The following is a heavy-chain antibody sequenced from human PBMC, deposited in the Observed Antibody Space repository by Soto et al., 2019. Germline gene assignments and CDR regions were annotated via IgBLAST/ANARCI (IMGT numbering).Heavy chain of an antibody. D-gene: IGHD2-2*01. J-gene: IGHJ4*02. CDR2: IKQDGSET. Sequence: GGSLRLSCAASGFTFNNYWMTWVRQAPGKGLEWVANIKQDGSETYYVDSVEGRFTISRDNAKNSVYLQMNSLRVEDTAVYYCARELGYCSSSSCLSDDWGQGTLVTVSS. CDR3: ARELGYCSSSSCLSDD. V-gene: IGHV3-7*04. CDR1: GFTFNNYW.